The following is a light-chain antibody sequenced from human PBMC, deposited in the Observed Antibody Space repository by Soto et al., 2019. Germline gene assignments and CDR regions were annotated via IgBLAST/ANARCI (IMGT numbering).Light chain of an antibody. V-gene: IGKV1-5*01. J-gene: IGKJ3*01. Sequence: DIHMTRSPSTLSASVLDIVTITCLASQSIRYWLAWYQHKPGKAPKLLIYDASTLESGVPTRFSGSGSGTDFTLTISSLQPEDFATYYCQQDLRPPLTFGPGTKVDIK. CDR1: QSIRYW. CDR2: DAS. CDR3: QQDLRPPLT.